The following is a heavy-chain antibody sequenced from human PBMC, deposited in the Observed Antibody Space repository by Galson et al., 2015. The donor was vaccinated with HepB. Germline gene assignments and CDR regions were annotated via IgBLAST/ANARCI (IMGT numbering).Heavy chain of an antibody. Sequence: SLRLSCAASGFTFSSYALSWVRQAPGKGLEWVSAISGSGGSTYYADSVKGRFTISRDNSKNTLYLQMNSLRAEDTAVYYCAKEAYCSSTSCYYYYYYYMDVWGKGTTVTVSS. CDR3: AKEAYCSSTSCYYYYYYYMDV. D-gene: IGHD2-2*01. CDR2: ISGSGGST. V-gene: IGHV3-23*01. CDR1: GFTFSSYA. J-gene: IGHJ6*03.